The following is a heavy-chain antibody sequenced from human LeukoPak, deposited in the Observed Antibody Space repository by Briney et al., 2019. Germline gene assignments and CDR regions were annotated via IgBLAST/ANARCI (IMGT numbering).Heavy chain of an antibody. D-gene: IGHD3-10*01. CDR2: INPHSGGT. Sequence: ASVKVSCKVSGYTLTELSMHWVRQAPGRGLEWMGWINPHSGGTNYAQKFQGRVTMTRDTSTSTVYMELSSLRSEDTAVYYCARDGRDYYGSGSSDYYFDYWGQGTLVTVSS. J-gene: IGHJ4*02. CDR1: GYTLTELS. V-gene: IGHV1-2*02. CDR3: ARDGRDYYGSGSSDYYFDY.